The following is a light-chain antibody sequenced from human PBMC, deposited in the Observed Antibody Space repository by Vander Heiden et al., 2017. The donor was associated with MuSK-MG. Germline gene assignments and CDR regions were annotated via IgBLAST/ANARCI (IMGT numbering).Light chain of an antibody. Sequence: QSALTQPASGAGSPGQSITIACTCTSSDVGGYNYVSWYQHHTGKAPKLMIYDVSNRPSGVSNRFSGSKSGNTASLTIAGLQAEEEADYYCSSYTSSSTLYVFGTGTKVTVL. J-gene: IGLJ1*01. CDR1: SSDVGGYNY. V-gene: IGLV2-14*03. CDR2: DVS. CDR3: SSYTSSSTLYV.